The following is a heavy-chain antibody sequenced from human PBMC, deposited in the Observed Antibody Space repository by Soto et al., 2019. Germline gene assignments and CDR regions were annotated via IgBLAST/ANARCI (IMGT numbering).Heavy chain of an antibody. CDR3: ASDGAVPAAFWYFDL. J-gene: IGHJ2*01. CDR1: GGTFSSYT. D-gene: IGHD3-3*01. Sequence: QVQLVQSGAEVKKPGSSVKVSCKASGGTFSSYTISWVRQAPGQGLEWMGRIIPILGIANYAQKFQGRVTITADKSTSTAYMELSSLRSEDTAVYYCASDGAVPAAFWYFDLWGRGTLVTVSS. V-gene: IGHV1-69*02. CDR2: IIPILGIA.